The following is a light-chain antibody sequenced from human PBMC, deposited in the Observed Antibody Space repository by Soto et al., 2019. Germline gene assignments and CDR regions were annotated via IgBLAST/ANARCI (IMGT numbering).Light chain of an antibody. CDR2: GAS. CDR1: QSVSSSY. J-gene: IGKJ1*01. V-gene: IGKV3-20*01. Sequence: ENVLTQSPGTLSLSPGERATLSCRASQSVSSSYLARYQQKPGQAPRLLIYGASSRATGIPDRFSGSGSGTDFTLTISRLEPEDFAVYYCQQYGSSPRTFDQGTKVEIK. CDR3: QQYGSSPRT.